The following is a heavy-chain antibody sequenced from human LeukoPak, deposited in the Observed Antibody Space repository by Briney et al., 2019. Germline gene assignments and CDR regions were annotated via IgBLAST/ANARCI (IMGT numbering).Heavy chain of an antibody. CDR2: TSSDLNVK. CDR3: AREGYYGSGSPPSLYFDY. Sequence: PGGSLRLSCAASGFTFRNYVIHWVRQAPGKGLEWVAVTSSDLNVKLYADSVKGRFTISRDNSRSTLYLQMNSLRPEDTAIYYCAREGYYGSGSPPSLYFDYWGLRTLVTVSS. J-gene: IGHJ4*02. D-gene: IGHD3-10*01. CDR1: GFTFRNYV. V-gene: IGHV3-30-3*01.